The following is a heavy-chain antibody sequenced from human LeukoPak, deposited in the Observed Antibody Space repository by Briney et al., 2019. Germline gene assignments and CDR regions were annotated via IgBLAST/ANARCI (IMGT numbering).Heavy chain of an antibody. CDR3: AGELGYYFDY. CDR1: GFTFSSYS. CDR2: ISSRSSTI. J-gene: IGHJ4*02. Sequence: GGSLRLSCAASGFTFSSYSMNWVRQAPGKGLEYISYISSRSSTIYYADSVKGRFTISRDNAKNSLYLQMNSLRDEDTAVYYCAGELGYYFDYWGQGTLVTVSS. V-gene: IGHV3-48*02.